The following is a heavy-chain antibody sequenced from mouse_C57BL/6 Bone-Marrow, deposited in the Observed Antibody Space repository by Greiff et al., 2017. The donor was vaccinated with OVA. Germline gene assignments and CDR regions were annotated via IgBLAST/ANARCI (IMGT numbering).Heavy chain of an antibody. J-gene: IGHJ3*01. V-gene: IGHV1-39*01. CDR3: ASWGNYSNYGFAY. Sequence: SGPELVKPGASVKISCKASGYSFTDYNMNWVKQSNGKSLEWIGVINPNYGTTSYNQKFKGKATLTVDQSSSTAYMQLNSLTSEDSAVYYCASWGNYSNYGFAYWGQGTLVTVSA. D-gene: IGHD2-5*01. CDR1: GYSFTDYN. CDR2: INPNYGTT.